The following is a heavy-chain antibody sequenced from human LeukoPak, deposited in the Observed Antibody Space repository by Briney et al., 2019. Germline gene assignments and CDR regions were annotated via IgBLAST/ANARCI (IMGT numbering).Heavy chain of an antibody. Sequence: SETLSLTCTVSGDSISSGSFYWGWIRQPPGKGLEWIGSIYYGGSTYYNPSLKSRVTISVDTSKNQFSLKPNSVTAADTAVYYCARHSRGLTIFGVVLEYWGQGTLVTVTS. CDR2: IYYGGST. J-gene: IGHJ4*02. D-gene: IGHD3-3*01. CDR1: GDSISSGSFY. V-gene: IGHV4-39*01. CDR3: ARHSRGLTIFGVVLEY.